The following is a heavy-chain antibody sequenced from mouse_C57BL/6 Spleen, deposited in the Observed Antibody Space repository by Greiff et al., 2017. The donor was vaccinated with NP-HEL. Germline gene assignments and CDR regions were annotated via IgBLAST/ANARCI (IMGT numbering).Heavy chain of an antibody. J-gene: IGHJ2*01. CDR2: IDPSDSYT. Sequence: VQLQQPGAELVMPGASVKLSCKASGYTFTSYWMHWVKQRPGQGLEWIGEIDPSDSYTNYNQKFKGKSTLTVDKSSSTAYMQLSSLTSEDSAVYYCARGIYYDLYYFDYWGQGTTLTVSS. V-gene: IGHV1-69*01. CDR3: ARGIYYDLYYFDY. D-gene: IGHD2-4*01. CDR1: GYTFTSYW.